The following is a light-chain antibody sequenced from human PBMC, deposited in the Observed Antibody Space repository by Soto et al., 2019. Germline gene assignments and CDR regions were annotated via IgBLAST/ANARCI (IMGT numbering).Light chain of an antibody. J-gene: IGKJ4*01. CDR3: QKYDNWPLT. CDR2: GAS. V-gene: IGKV3-15*01. Sequence: EILMTQSPATLSVSPGERATLSCRASQSISRYLAWYQQKPGQAPRLLIYGASTRATGIPVRFSGSASGTEFTLTISSLQSEDFAVYYCQKYDNWPLTFGGGTKVDIK. CDR1: QSISRY.